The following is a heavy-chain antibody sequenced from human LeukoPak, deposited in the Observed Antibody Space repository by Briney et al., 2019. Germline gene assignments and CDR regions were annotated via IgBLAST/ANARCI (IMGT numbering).Heavy chain of an antibody. Sequence: EASVKVSCKASGGTFSSYAISWVRQAPGQGLEWMGGIIPIFGTANYAQKFQGRVTITADESTSTAYMELSSLRSEDTAVYYCAIENGIAARNFDYWGQGTLVTVSS. D-gene: IGHD6-6*01. CDR2: IIPIFGTA. J-gene: IGHJ4*02. CDR3: AIENGIAARNFDY. V-gene: IGHV1-69*13. CDR1: GGTFSSYA.